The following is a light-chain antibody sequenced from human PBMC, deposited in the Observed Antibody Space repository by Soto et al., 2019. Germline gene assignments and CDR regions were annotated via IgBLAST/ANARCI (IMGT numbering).Light chain of an antibody. V-gene: IGKV3-11*01. J-gene: IGKJ4*01. CDR3: HQRTKWPLT. CDR1: QSISVY. CDR2: DAS. Sequence: EIVLTQSPATLSFSPGERASLSCRASQSISVYLAWYQKKPGQAPRLLIYDASNRATGIPARFSGSGSGTDFTLTISSLEPEDFAVYYCHQRTKWPLTFGGGTKVEIK.